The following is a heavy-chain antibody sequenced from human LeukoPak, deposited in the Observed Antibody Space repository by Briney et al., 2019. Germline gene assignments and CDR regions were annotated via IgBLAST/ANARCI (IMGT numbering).Heavy chain of an antibody. CDR3: AKDSPYAYYGSGSYWDY. CDR1: GFTFSSYA. J-gene: IGHJ4*02. D-gene: IGHD3-10*01. V-gene: IGHV3-23*01. CDR2: ISGSDST. Sequence: GGSLRLSCAASGFTFSSYAMSWVRQAPGKGLEWVSAISGSDSTYYADSVKGRFTNSRDNSKNTLYLQMNSLRAEDTAVYYCAKDSPYAYYGSGSYWDYWGQGTLVTVSS.